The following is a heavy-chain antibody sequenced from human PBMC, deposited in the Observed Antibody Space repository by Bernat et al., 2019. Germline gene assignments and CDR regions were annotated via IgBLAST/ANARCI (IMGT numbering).Heavy chain of an antibody. D-gene: IGHD3-16*01. J-gene: IGHJ4*02. Sequence: EVQLLESGGGLVQPGGSLRLSCAASGFTFSSYAMSWVRQAPGKGLEWVSDISGSGGSTYYADSVKGRFTISRDNSKNTLYLEMNSLRAEDTGVYYWAEDGGEVTWGQGTLVTVSS. CDR2: ISGSGGST. CDR3: AEDGGEVT. V-gene: IGHV3-23*01. CDR1: GFTFSSYA.